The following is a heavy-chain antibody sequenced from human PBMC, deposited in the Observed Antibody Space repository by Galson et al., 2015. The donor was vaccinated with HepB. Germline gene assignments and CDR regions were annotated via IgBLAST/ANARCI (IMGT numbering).Heavy chain of an antibody. CDR2: IDPSDSYT. CDR3: ARQGELYSSSWYDHYYYGMDV. V-gene: IGHV5-10-1*01. CDR1: GYSFTSYW. J-gene: IGHJ6*02. Sequence: QSGAEVKKPGESLRISCKGSGYSFTSYWISWVRQMPGKGLEWMGRIDPSDSYTNYSPSFQGHVTISADKSISTAYLQWSSLKASDTAMYYCARQGELYSSSWYDHYYYGMDVWGQGTTVTVSS. D-gene: IGHD6-13*01.